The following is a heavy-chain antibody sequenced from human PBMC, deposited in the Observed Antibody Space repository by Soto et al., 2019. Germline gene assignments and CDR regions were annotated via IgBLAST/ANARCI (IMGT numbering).Heavy chain of an antibody. CDR3: ARGGYCSGGSCYSWWFDP. V-gene: IGHV4-34*01. J-gene: IGHJ5*02. CDR2: INHSGST. CDR1: GGSFSGYY. Sequence: SSETLSLTCAVYGGSFSGYYWSWIRQPPGKGLEWIGEINHSGSTNYNPSLKSRVTISVDTSKNQFSLKLSSVTAADTAVYYCARGGYCSGGSCYSWWFDPWGQGTLVTVSS. D-gene: IGHD2-15*01.